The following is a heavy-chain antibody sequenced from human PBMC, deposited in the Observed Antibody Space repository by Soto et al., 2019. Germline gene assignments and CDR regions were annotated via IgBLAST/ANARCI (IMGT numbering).Heavy chain of an antibody. J-gene: IGHJ4*02. CDR2: MYYSGST. D-gene: IGHD2-15*01. CDR3: ARAGAATLSDY. V-gene: IGHV4-59*01. CDR1: GGSISNYY. Sequence: SETLSLTCTVSGGSISNYYWSWIRQPPGKGLEWIGYMYYSGSTNYNPSLKSRVTISVDTSKNQFSLKPSSVTAADTAVYYCARAGAATLSDYWGQGTLVTVSS.